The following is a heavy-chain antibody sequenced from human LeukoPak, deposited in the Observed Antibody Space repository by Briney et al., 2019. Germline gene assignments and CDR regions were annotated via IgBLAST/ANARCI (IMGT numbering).Heavy chain of an antibody. CDR1: GFTFSSYW. CDR2: IREDGNEK. Sequence: PGGSLRLSCAASGFTFSSYWMSWVRQAPGKGLEWVANIREDGNEKYYADSVKGQFTISRDNAKNSLFLQMDSLWAEDTAVYYCARARGLTVEKGDAFDIWGQGTMVTVSS. V-gene: IGHV3-7*01. CDR3: ARARGLTVEKGDAFDI. J-gene: IGHJ3*02. D-gene: IGHD4-23*01.